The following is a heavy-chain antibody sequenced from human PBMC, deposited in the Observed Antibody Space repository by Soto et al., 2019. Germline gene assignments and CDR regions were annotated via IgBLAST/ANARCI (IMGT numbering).Heavy chain of an antibody. CDR1: GFTFSSYA. CDR3: AKDATTTLRIAVAGTLQH. V-gene: IGHV3-23*01. D-gene: IGHD6-19*01. J-gene: IGHJ1*01. CDR2: ISGSGGST. Sequence: HPGGSLRLSCAASGFTFSSYAMSWVRQAPGKGLEWVSAISGSGGSTYYADSVKGRFTISRDNSKNTLYLQMNSLRAEDTAVYYCAKDATTTLRIAVAGTLQHWGQGTLVTVSS.